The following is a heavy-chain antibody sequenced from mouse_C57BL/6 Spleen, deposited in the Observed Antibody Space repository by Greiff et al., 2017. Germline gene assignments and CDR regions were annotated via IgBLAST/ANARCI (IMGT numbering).Heavy chain of an antibody. D-gene: IGHD1-1*01. V-gene: IGHV1-61*01. CDR2: IYPSDSET. J-gene: IGHJ2*01. CDR1: GYTFTSYW. CDR3: ARRRYPRENYFDY. Sequence: QVQLQQPGAELVRPGSSVKLSCKASGYTFTSYWMDWVKQRPGQGLEWIGNIYPSDSETHYNQKFKDKATFTVAKSSSTAYMQLSSLTSEDSAVYYCARRRYPRENYFDYWGQGTTLTVSS.